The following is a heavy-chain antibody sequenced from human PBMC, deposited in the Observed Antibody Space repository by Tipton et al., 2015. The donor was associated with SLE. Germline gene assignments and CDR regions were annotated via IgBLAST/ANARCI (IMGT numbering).Heavy chain of an antibody. D-gene: IGHD3-22*01. V-gene: IGHV4-59*01. CDR1: GGSISSYY. J-gene: IGHJ1*01. CDR3: AREGDYYDSSGFRQNRGWEYFQH. Sequence: TLSLTCTVSGGSISSYYWSWIRQPPGKGLEWIGYIYYSGSTNYNPSLKSRVTISVDTSKNQFSLKLSSATAADTAVYYCAREGDYYDSSGFRQNRGWEYFQHWGQGPLVTVSS. CDR2: IYYSGST.